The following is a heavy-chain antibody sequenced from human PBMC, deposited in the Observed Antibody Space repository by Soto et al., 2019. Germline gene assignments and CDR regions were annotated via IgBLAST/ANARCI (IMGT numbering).Heavy chain of an antibody. CDR2: INPSGGST. J-gene: IGHJ6*03. CDR3: ARDKEYCGGDCYSRSYYYYMDV. V-gene: IGHV1-46*03. D-gene: IGHD2-21*01. Sequence: GASVKVSCKASGYTFTSYYMHWVRQAPGQGLEWMGIINPSGGSTSYAQKFQGRVTMTRDTSTSTVYMELSSLRSEDTAVYYCARDKEYCGGDCYSRSYYYYMDVWGKGTTVTVPS. CDR1: GYTFTSYY.